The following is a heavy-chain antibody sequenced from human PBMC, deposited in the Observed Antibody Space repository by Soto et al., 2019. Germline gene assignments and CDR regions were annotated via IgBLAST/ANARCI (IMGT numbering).Heavy chain of an antibody. CDR3: ARVERLMLFEAGQGVSIWFDP. D-gene: IGHD3-10*01. V-gene: IGHV4-38-2*01. CDR2: IYHTGTT. CDR1: GDSIISIYH. J-gene: IGHJ5*02. Sequence: PSETLSLTCAVSGDSIISIYHWAWIRQPPGRGLEWIASIYHTGTTYYTPSLKSRVTISVDTSKNQFSLRLRSVTAADSAVYFCARVERLMLFEAGQGVSIWFDPWGQGTQVTVSS.